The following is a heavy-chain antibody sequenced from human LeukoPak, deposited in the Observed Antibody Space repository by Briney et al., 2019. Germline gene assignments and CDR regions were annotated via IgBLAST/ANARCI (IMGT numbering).Heavy chain of an antibody. J-gene: IGHJ4*02. CDR1: GYSISSGYY. V-gene: IGHV4-38-2*02. CDR3: ARDTVGRYFDY. Sequence: PSETLSLTCTVSGYSISSGYYWGWIRQPPGKGLEWIGSIYHSGSTYYNPSLKSRVTISVDTSKNQFSLKLSSVTAADTAVYYCARDTVGRYFDYWGQGTLVTVSS. D-gene: IGHD3-9*01. CDR2: IYHSGST.